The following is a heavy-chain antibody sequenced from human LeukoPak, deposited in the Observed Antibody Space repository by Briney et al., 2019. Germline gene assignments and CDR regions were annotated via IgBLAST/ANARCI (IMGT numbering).Heavy chain of an antibody. J-gene: IGHJ4*02. CDR1: GYTFTSYG. CDR3: ARAGLAFFSYYFDY. CDR2: ISAYNGNA. Sequence: ASVKVSCKASGYTFTSYGISWVRQGPGQGLEWMGWISAYNGNANYAQKLQGRVTMTTDTSTSTAYMELRSLRSDDTAVYYCARAGLAFFSYYFDYWGQGTLVTVSS. V-gene: IGHV1-18*01. D-gene: IGHD2/OR15-2a*01.